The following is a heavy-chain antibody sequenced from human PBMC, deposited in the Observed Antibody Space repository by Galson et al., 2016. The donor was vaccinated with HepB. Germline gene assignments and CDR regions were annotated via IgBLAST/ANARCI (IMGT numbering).Heavy chain of an antibody. V-gene: IGHV4-4*02. J-gene: IGHJ6*02. CDR1: GASMNSSNW. Sequence: SETLSLTCAVSGASMNSSNWWTWVRQAPGKGLEWIGEIYHTWTSNNDPFPNSRFTLSIDTSRNQFSLNSNSVNVAATAVYYCAKGRGFCGVTVCPGAHYGMDVWGQGTTVTVSS. D-gene: IGHD2-21*01. CDR2: IYHTWTS. CDR3: AKGRGFCGVTVCPGAHYGMDV.